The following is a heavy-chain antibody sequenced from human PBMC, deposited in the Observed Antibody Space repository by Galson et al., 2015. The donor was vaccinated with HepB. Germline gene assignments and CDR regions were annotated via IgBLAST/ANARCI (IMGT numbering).Heavy chain of an antibody. CDR3: AKDYSSGWYGGFDY. Sequence: SLRLSCAASGFTFSNYAMSWVRQAPGKGLEWVSAISTSGGSTYYADSVKGRFTISRDNSKNTLYLQMNSLRAEDTAVYYCAKDYSSGWYGGFDYWGQGSLVTVSS. V-gene: IGHV3-23*01. J-gene: IGHJ4*02. D-gene: IGHD6-19*01. CDR2: ISTSGGST. CDR1: GFTFSNYA.